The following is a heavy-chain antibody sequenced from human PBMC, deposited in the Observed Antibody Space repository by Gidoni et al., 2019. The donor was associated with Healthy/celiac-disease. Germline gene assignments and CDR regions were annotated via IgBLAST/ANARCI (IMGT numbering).Heavy chain of an antibody. CDR3: AREEVTLSYYYYGMDV. D-gene: IGHD2-21*02. V-gene: IGHV1-2*04. Sequence: QVQLVQSGAEVKKPGASVKVSCKASGYNFTGYYMHWVRQAPGQGLEWMGWINPNSGGTNYAQKFQGWVTMTRDTSISTAYMELSRLRSDDTAVYYCAREEVTLSYYYYGMDVWGQGTTVTVSS. CDR2: INPNSGGT. J-gene: IGHJ6*02. CDR1: GYNFTGYY.